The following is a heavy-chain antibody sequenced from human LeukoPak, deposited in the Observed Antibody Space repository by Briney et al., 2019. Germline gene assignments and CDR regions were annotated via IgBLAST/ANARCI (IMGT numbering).Heavy chain of an antibody. CDR1: GDGLVTYW. J-gene: IGHJ5*02. V-gene: IGHV5-51*01. D-gene: IGHD2-15*01. Sequence: GESLKISCKGSGDGLVTYWIAWVRQMPGKGLEWMGIIYPADSDTRYSPSFQGQVTISADKSTNTAYLQWSTLKASDTAMYYCARSQGYCSGGSCLQGDWFDPWGQGTLVTVSS. CDR2: IYPADSDT. CDR3: ARSQGYCSGGSCLQGDWFDP.